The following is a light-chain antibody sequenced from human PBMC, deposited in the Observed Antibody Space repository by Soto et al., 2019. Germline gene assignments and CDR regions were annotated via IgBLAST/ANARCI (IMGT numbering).Light chain of an antibody. V-gene: IGLV2-8*01. CDR1: SSDVGGYKY. J-gene: IGLJ1*01. CDR2: EVS. Sequence: SVLTPPPSASVSPGQLVTISCTGTSSDVGGYKYVSWYQQHSGKAPKVIIYEVSKRPSGVPNRFSGSKSGNTAYLTVTGLQAEDEADYYCSSYAGSNNFVCGTGTKVTVL. CDR3: SSYAGSNNFV.